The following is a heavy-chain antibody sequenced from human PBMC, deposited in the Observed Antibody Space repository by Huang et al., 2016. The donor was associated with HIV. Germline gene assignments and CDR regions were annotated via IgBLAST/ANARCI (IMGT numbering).Heavy chain of an antibody. Sequence: EVQLLESGGGPVQPGGSLRLSCAASGFAFSKNPMTWVRQPPGKGLALVSAISIGAGTAYIDSVRGRFTIARDNSKNTLTLQMNSLRVEDTAIYYCVRGGAELTDWGQGTLVTVSS. CDR3: VRGGAELTD. D-gene: IGHD1-7*01. V-gene: IGHV3-23*01. CDR2: ISIGAGT. J-gene: IGHJ4*02. CDR1: GFAFSKNP.